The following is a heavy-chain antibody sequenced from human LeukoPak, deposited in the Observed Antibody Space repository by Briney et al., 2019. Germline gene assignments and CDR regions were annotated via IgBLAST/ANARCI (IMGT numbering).Heavy chain of an antibody. CDR2: ISDSGGST. CDR3: AKDQYSSGWYFDY. J-gene: IGHJ4*02. Sequence: GGSLRLSCAASGFTFSSYAMSWVRQAPGKGLEWVSAISDSGGSTYYADSVKGRFTISRDNFKNTLYLQMNSLRAEDTAVYYCAKDQYSSGWYFDYWGQGTLVTVSS. D-gene: IGHD6-19*01. V-gene: IGHV3-23*01. CDR1: GFTFSSYA.